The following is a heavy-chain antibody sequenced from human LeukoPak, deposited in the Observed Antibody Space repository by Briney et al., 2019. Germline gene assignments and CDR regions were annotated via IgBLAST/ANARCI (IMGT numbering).Heavy chain of an antibody. D-gene: IGHD5-18*01. V-gene: IGHV1-69*05. Sequence: PGASVKVSCKASGGTFSSYANSWVRQAPGQGLEWMGGIIPIFDTANYAQKFQGRVTITTDESTSTAYMELSSLRSEDTAVYYCARALSRDTAMVTLRYWGQGTLVTVSS. J-gene: IGHJ4*02. CDR3: ARALSRDTAMVTLRY. CDR2: IIPIFDTA. CDR1: GGTFSSYA.